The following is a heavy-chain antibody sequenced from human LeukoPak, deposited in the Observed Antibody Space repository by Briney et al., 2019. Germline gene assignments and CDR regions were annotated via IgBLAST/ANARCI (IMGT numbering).Heavy chain of an antibody. CDR3: ARSRSGTYSWFDP. CDR2: ISHGGST. Sequence: SETLSLTCAVSGGSISGYYWSWIRQPPGKGLEWIGFISHGGSTSFNPSLKSRVTISPDTSQNHFSLKLTSVTAADTAVYYCARSRSGTYSWFDPWGQGTLVTVSS. CDR1: GGSISGYY. D-gene: IGHD1-26*01. V-gene: IGHV4-59*01. J-gene: IGHJ5*02.